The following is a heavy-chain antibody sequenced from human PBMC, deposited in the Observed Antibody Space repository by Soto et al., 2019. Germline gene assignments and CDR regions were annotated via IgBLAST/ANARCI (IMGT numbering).Heavy chain of an antibody. J-gene: IGHJ3*01. CDR1: GGSISSGGHY. Sequence: SETLSLTCSVSGGSISSGGHYWTWIRQHAGKGLEWIGEIYYNGRTNYNPSLKSRVSISVDTSKNQFSLRLTSVTAADTAVYHCARGALVVNPLMGSFDVWGQGTMVTVSS. CDR2: IYYNGRT. CDR3: ARGALVVNPLMGSFDV. D-gene: IGHD2-21*01. V-gene: IGHV4-31*03.